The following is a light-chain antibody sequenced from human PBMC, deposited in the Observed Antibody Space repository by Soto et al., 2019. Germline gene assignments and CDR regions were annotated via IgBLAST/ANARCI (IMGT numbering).Light chain of an antibody. CDR3: CSLAGSYTVI. J-gene: IGLJ2*01. CDR2: DVS. CDR1: SSDVGAYNY. V-gene: IGLV2-11*01. Sequence: SALTQPPSVSGSPRQSVSISCTGTSSDVGAYNYVSWYQQHPGEAPKLMIYDVSRRPSGVPDRFSGSKSGNTASLTISGLQAEDEADYYCCSLAGSYTVIFGGGTKVTVL.